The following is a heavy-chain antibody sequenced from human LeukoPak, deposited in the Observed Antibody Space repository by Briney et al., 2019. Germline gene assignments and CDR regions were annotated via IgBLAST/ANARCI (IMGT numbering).Heavy chain of an antibody. V-gene: IGHV3-23*01. CDR3: AKEPGYSSGWYGVDY. CDR1: GSTFSSYA. D-gene: IGHD6-19*01. CDR2: ISGSGGST. J-gene: IGHJ4*02. Sequence: GGSLRLSCAASGSTFSSYAMSWVRQAPGKGLEWVSAISGSGGSTYYADSVKGRFTISRDNSKNTLYLQMNSLRAEDTAVYYCAKEPGYSSGWYGVDYWGQGTLVTVSS.